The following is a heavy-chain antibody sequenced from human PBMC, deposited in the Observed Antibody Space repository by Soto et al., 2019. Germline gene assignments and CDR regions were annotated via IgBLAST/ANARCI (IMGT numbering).Heavy chain of an antibody. CDR1: GVSISSYY. D-gene: IGHD6-19*01. V-gene: IGHV4-59*01. Sequence: LSLTCTVSGVSISSYYWSWIRQPPWKGLEWIGYIYYSGSTNYNPSLKSRVTISVDTSKNQFSLKLSSVTAADTAVYYCARFPRLRLSSGWYGWFDPWGQGTLVTVSS. CDR3: ARFPRLRLSSGWYGWFDP. CDR2: IYYSGST. J-gene: IGHJ5*02.